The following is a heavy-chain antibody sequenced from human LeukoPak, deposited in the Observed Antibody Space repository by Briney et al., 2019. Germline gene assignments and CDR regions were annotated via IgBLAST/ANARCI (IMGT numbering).Heavy chain of an antibody. CDR1: GGSISSSSYY. CDR3: ARGSRYFDWLLYPTHAFDI. V-gene: IGHV4-39*07. D-gene: IGHD3-9*01. CDR2: IYYSGST. J-gene: IGHJ3*02. Sequence: TSETLSLTCTVSGGSISSSSYYWGWIRQPPGKGLEWIGSIYYSGSTYYNPSLKSRVTISVDTSKNQFSLKLSSVTAADTAVYYCARGSRYFDWLLYPTHAFDIWGQGTMVTVSS.